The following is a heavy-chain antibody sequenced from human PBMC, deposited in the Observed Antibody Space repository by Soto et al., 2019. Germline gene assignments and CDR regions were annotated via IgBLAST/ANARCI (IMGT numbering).Heavy chain of an antibody. CDR2: IYYSGST. J-gene: IGHJ4*02. CDR1: GGSISSYY. Sequence: SETLSLTCTVSGGSISSYYWSWIRQPPGKGLEWIGYIYYSGSTNYNPSLKSRVTISVDTSKNQFSLKLSSVTAADTAVYYCARVKDGYCSSTSCSHIDYWGQGTLVTVSS. V-gene: IGHV4-59*01. CDR3: ARVKDGYCSSTSCSHIDY. D-gene: IGHD2-2*01.